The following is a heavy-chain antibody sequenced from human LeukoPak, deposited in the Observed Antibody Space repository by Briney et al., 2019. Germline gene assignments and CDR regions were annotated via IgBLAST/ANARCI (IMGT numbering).Heavy chain of an antibody. J-gene: IGHJ3*02. V-gene: IGHV3-21*01. CDR2: ISSSSNYI. CDR3: ARDVGASAPDAFDI. D-gene: IGHD1-26*01. CDR1: GFTFSTYN. Sequence: PGGSLRLSCAASGFTFSTYNMNWVRQAPGKGLEGVSSISSSSNYIYYADSVKGRFTISRDNAKNSLYLQMNSLRAEDTDVYYCARDVGASAPDAFDIWGQGTMVTVSS.